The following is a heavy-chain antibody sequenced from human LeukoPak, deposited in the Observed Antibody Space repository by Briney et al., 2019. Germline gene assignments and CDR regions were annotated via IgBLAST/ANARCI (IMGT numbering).Heavy chain of an antibody. CDR3: ARDAKWELLPPAFGV. CDR1: GYTFNSYG. D-gene: IGHD1-26*01. Sequence: VASVKVSCKVSGYTFNSYGITWVRQAPGQGLEWMGWISPYSVNTQYLQKFQGRLNMTTDTSTSTAYMGLRSLRSDDPGRYYRARDAKWELLPPAFGVWGEGTMVSVCS. J-gene: IGHJ3*01. V-gene: IGHV1-18*01. CDR2: ISPYSVNT.